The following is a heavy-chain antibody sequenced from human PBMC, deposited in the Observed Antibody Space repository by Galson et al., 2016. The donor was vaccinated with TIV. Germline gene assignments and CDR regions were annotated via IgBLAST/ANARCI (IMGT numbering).Heavy chain of an antibody. CDR2: IGDSGYTT. D-gene: IGHD3-22*01. CDR1: GFTFRSNA. CDR3: AKVVGGMFFYDTSGYYYFDY. Sequence: SLRLSCAASGFTFRSNAMSWVRQAPGKGLEWVSTIGDSGYTTHYADSVKGRFTVSRDNSKNTLFLQMGSLRADDTALYFCAKVVGGMFFYDTSGYYYFDYWGQGTPVTVSS. J-gene: IGHJ4*02. V-gene: IGHV3-23*01.